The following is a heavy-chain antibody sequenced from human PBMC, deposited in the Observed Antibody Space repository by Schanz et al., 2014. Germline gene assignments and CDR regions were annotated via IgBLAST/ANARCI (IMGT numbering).Heavy chain of an antibody. V-gene: IGHV1-18*01. CDR3: ARDRVSFVRGPLGVD. CDR2: ISGYNGDT. CDR1: GYSFTDYA. J-gene: IGHJ4*02. Sequence: QVQLVQSGVEVKRPGASVRVSCKASGYSFTDYAIHWVRQAPGQGLEWMGWISGYNGDTNYAPKFQDRVTMTTDTPTGITSLELRNLKSDDTAVYYCARDRVSFVRGPLGVDWGQGTQVIVSS. D-gene: IGHD3-10*01.